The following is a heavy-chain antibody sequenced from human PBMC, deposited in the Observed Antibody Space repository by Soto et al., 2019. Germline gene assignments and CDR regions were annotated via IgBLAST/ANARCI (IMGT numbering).Heavy chain of an antibody. CDR1: GYSFTGYY. V-gene: IGHV1-2*02. Sequence: HEHLVQSGAEVKRPGASLKVSCKASGYSFTGYYMHWVRQAPGQGLEWMGWINPDSGATNYAQNFQGRVTLTSDTSISTAYMDLTRLTSDDTDVYSCARGDYGTGGYHFSYFDYWGQGTLVIVSS. CDR3: ARGDYGTGGYHFSYFDY. CDR2: INPDSGAT. J-gene: IGHJ4*02. D-gene: IGHD2-8*02.